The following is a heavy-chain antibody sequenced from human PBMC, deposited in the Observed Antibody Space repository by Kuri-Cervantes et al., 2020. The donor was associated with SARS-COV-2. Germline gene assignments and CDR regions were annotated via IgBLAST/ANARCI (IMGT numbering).Heavy chain of an antibody. CDR3: ASRIVGARRDFDY. CDR1: GGSVSSGSYY. D-gene: IGHD1-26*01. Sequence: SETLSLTCSVSGGSVSSGSYYWSWIRQPPGKGLEWIGYISISGGTNYNPSLKSRVTISGDTSKDQFSLKLSSVTAADTAVYYCASRIVGARRDFDYWGQGTLVTVSS. J-gene: IGHJ4*02. V-gene: IGHV4-61*01. CDR2: ISISGGT.